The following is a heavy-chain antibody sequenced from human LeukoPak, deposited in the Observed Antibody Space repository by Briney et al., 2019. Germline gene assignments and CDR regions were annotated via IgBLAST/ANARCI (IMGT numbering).Heavy chain of an antibody. J-gene: IGHJ3*02. V-gene: IGHV3-66*01. CDR2: IYSGGST. D-gene: IGHD1-1*01. CDR3: ARIETVADAFDI. CDR1: GFTVSSNY. Sequence: GGSLRLSCAASGFTVSSNYMTWVRQAPGKGLEWFSLIYSGGSTSYADSVRGRFTISRDNSKNTLYLQMNSLGAEDTAVYYCARIETVADAFDIWGQGTLVTVSS.